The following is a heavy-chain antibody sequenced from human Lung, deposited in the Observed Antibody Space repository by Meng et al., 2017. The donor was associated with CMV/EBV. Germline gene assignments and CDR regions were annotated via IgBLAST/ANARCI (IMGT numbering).Heavy chain of an antibody. V-gene: IGHV4-61*01. Sequence: SETLSLXCTVSGVSVTYNSYYWSWIRQSPGKGLEWIGYIYVSKNTKYNPSLQSRVTMSVDTTKNQVFLKLSSVTAADTAVYYCARDRAWLGRGSFDFWGQGTLVTVSS. CDR3: ARDRAWLGRGSFDF. CDR2: IYVSKNT. CDR1: GVSVTYNSYY. D-gene: IGHD3-9*01. J-gene: IGHJ3*01.